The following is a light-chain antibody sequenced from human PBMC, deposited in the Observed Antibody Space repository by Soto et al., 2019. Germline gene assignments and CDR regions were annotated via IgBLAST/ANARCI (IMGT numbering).Light chain of an antibody. CDR1: KSVSSN. Sequence: EIVMTQSPATLSVSPGERATLSCRASKSVSSNLDWYQQKPGQAPRLLIYGASTRATGIPARFSGSGSGTEFTLTISSLQSEDFAVDYCQQYNNRPPWTFGQGTKVEIK. J-gene: IGKJ1*01. V-gene: IGKV3-15*01. CDR3: QQYNNRPPWT. CDR2: GAS.